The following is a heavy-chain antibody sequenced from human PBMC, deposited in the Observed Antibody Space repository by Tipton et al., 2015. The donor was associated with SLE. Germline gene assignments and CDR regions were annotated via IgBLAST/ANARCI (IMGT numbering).Heavy chain of an antibody. D-gene: IGHD6-6*01. CDR3: ARNLRQLVPNSQNY. J-gene: IGHJ4*02. CDR2: INHRGST. CDR1: GGSISSGDYY. Sequence: TLSLTCTVSGGSISSGDYYWSWIRQPPGKGLEWIGEINHRGSTNYNPSLKSRVTISIDTSKNQFSLKLSSVTAADTAVYYCARNLRQLVPNSQNYWGQGTLVTVSS. V-gene: IGHV4-30-4*01.